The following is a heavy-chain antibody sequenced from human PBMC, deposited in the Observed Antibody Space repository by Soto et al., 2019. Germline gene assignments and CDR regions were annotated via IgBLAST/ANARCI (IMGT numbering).Heavy chain of an antibody. J-gene: IGHJ5*02. CDR2: THDSGST. CDR3: ARHSYCSSICWFDP. CDR1: GGSISSYY. V-gene: IGHV4-59*08. Sequence: SETLSLTCTVSGGSISSYYWSWIRQSPGKGLEWIGYTHDSGSTNYNPPLKSRVTMSVDTSKNQFSLKLSSVTAADTAVYYCARHSYCSSICWFDPWGQGTPVTVS. D-gene: IGHD2-2*01.